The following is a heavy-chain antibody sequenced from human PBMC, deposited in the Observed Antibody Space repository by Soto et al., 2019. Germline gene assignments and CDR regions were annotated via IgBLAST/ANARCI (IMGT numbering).Heavy chain of an antibody. D-gene: IGHD5-18*01. CDR2: ISWNSGII. CDR3: AKGYSYGVVEPLGY. J-gene: IGHJ4*02. CDR1: GFTFDDYA. V-gene: IGHV3-9*01. Sequence: EVQLVESGGGLVQPGRSLRLSCAASGFTFDDYAMHWVRQAPGKGLEWVSGISWNSGIIDYAYYVKGRFTISRDNAKNSLYLQMNSLRAEDTALYYCAKGYSYGVVEPLGYWGQGTLVTVSS.